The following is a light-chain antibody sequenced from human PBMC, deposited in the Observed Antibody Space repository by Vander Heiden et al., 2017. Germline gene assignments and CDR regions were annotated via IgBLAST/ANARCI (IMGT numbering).Light chain of an antibody. CDR3: QKDLSAPLT. Sequence: DVQMTQSPSSLSASIGDRVTITCRASKDISNFLAWYQQKPGKVPKLLIYAASTLQSGVPFRFSGSESGTDFTLTISSLQPEDAATYYCQKDLSAPLTFGGGTKVEI. V-gene: IGKV1-27*01. J-gene: IGKJ4*01. CDR2: AAS. CDR1: KDISNF.